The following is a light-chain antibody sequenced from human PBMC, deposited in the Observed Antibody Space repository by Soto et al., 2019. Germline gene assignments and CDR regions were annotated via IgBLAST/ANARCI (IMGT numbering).Light chain of an antibody. J-gene: IGLJ2*01. CDR3: QTWGTDIQV. Sequence: QPVLTQSPSASASLGASVKLTCTLSSGHSNYAIAWHQQQPEKGPRYLMNLNSDGSHTKGDGIPDRFSGSSSGAERYLTISSLQSEDEADYYCQTWGTDIQVFGGGNKLTVL. CDR2: LNSDGSH. CDR1: SGHSNYA. V-gene: IGLV4-69*01.